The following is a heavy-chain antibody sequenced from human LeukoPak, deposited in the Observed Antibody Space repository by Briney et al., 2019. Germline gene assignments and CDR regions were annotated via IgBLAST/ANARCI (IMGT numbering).Heavy chain of an antibody. J-gene: IGHJ6*03. D-gene: IGHD3-10*01. Sequence: SETLSLTCAVYGGSFSAYYWSWIRQPPGEGLEWIGEINHSGSTYYNPSLKSRVTISVDTSKNQFSLKLSSVTAADTAVYYCARDPGTMARGSRRGYDDYYYYMDVWGKGTTVTISS. CDR3: ARDPGTMARGSRRGYDDYYYYMDV. V-gene: IGHV4-34*01. CDR2: INHSGST. CDR1: GGSFSAYY.